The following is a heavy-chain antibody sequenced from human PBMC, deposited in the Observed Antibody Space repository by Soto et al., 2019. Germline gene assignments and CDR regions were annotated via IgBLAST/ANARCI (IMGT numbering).Heavy chain of an antibody. CDR1: GGSFSGYY. D-gene: IGHD3-3*01. CDR3: ARVGVRFLEWSTYYYGMDV. Sequence: SETLSLTCAVYGGSFSGYYWSWIRQPPGKGLEWIGEINHSGSTNYNPSLKSRVTISVDTSKNQFSLKLSSVTAADTAVYYCARVGVRFLEWSTYYYGMDVWGQGTTVTVSS. V-gene: IGHV4-34*01. J-gene: IGHJ6*02. CDR2: INHSGST.